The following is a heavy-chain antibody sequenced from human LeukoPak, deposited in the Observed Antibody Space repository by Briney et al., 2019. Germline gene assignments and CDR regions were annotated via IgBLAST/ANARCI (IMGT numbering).Heavy chain of an antibody. Sequence: SETLSLTCAVSGDSINPYYWSWIRQPPGKGLEWIGYIYYSGNTKYNPSLKSRVIISADTSKNHYSLRLSSVTAADTAVYYCARYSSSWNWFDPWGQGTLVTVSS. V-gene: IGHV4-59*01. CDR2: IYYSGNT. J-gene: IGHJ5*02. D-gene: IGHD6-13*01. CDR3: ARYSSSWNWFDP. CDR1: GDSINPYY.